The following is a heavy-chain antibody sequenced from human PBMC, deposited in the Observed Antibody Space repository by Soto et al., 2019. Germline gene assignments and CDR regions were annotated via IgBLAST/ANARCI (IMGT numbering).Heavy chain of an antibody. D-gene: IGHD6-25*01. V-gene: IGHV1-69*12. J-gene: IGHJ6*02. CDR2: IIPIFGTA. CDR3: AGTAWDSSDFYYYYGMDV. Sequence: QVQLVQSGAEVKKPGSSVKVSCKASGGTFSSYAISWVRQAPGQGLEWMGGIIPIFGTANYAQRFQGRVTITADESTSTAYRELSSLRSEDTAVYYCAGTAWDSSDFYYYYGMDVWGQGTTVTVSS. CDR1: GGTFSSYA.